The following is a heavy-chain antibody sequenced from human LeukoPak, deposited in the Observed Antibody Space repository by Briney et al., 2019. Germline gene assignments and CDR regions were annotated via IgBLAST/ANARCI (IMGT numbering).Heavy chain of an antibody. V-gene: IGHV1-2*06. CDR2: INPNSGGT. Sequence: GASVKVSCKASGYTFTGYYMHWVRQAPGQGLEWMGRINPNSGGTNYAQKFQGRVTMTRDTSISTAYMELSRLRSDDTAVYYCARDLEGGYSGYHYWGQGTLVTVSS. CDR1: GYTFTGYY. J-gene: IGHJ4*02. D-gene: IGHD5-12*01. CDR3: ARDLEGGYSGYHY.